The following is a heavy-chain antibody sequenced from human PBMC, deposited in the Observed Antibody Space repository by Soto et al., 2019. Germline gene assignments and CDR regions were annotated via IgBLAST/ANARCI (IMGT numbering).Heavy chain of an antibody. V-gene: IGHV3-33*01. CDR2: IWYDGSNK. CDR1: GFTFSSYG. D-gene: IGHD2-15*01. CDR3: ARDWCRAGYCSGGSPIDY. Sequence: QVQLVESGGGVVQPGRSLRLSCAASGFTFSSYGMHWVRQAPGKGLEWVAVIWYDGSNKYYADSVKGRVTISRDNSKNTLYLQRNSLRAEDTAVYYWARDWCRAGYCSGGSPIDYWGQGTMVTVSS. J-gene: IGHJ4*02.